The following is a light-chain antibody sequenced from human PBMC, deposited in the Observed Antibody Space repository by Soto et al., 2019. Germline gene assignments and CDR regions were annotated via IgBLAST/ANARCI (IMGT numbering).Light chain of an antibody. CDR1: SRDIGAYNY. V-gene: IGLV2-14*03. CDR2: DVT. J-gene: IGLJ1*01. CDR3: SSYTDRATLV. Sequence: QSALTQPASVSGSPGQSITISCAGTSRDIGAYNYVSWYQQHPDKAPKLLIYDVTNRPSGISYRFSGSKSGNTASLTISGLQTEDEADYYCSSYTDRATLVFGEGTKVTVL.